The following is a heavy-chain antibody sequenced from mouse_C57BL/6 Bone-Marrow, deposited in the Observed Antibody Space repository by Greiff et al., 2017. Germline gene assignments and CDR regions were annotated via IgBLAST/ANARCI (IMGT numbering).Heavy chain of an antibody. CDR2: ISSGGSYT. J-gene: IGHJ1*03. V-gene: IGHV5-6*01. CDR1: GFTFSSYG. CDR3: ARLLYWYFDV. Sequence: EVKLVESGGDLVKPGGSLKLSCAASGFTFSSYGMSWVRQTPDKRLEWVATISSGGSYTYYPDSVKGRFTISRDNAKNTLYLQMSSLKSEDTAMYYCARLLYWYFDVWGTGTTVTVSS.